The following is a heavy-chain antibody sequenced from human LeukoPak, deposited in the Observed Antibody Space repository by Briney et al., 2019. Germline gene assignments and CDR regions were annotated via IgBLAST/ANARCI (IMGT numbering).Heavy chain of an antibody. D-gene: IGHD4-11*01. CDR1: GYTFTSYY. J-gene: IGHJ3*02. V-gene: IGHV1-46*01. CDR3: ARARGTTRRHDAFDI. Sequence: GASVKVSCKASGYTFTSYYIHWVRQAPRQGLEWMGIINPSDGSTIYAQKFQGRVTMTRDMSTSTVYMELSSLRSEDTAMYYCARARGTTRRHDAFDIWGQGTMVTVSS. CDR2: INPSDGST.